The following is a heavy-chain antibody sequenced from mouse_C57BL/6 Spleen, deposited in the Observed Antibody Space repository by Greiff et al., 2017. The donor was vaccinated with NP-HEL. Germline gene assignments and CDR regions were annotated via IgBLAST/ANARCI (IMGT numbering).Heavy chain of an antibody. CDR2: ISSGSSTI. D-gene: IGHD2-4*01. J-gene: IGHJ3*01. Sequence: EVKLQESGGGLVKPGGSLKLSCAASGFTFSDYGMHWVRQAPEKGLEWVAYISSGSSTIYYADTVKGRFTISRDNAKNTLFLQMTSLRSEDTAMYYCADYDGFAYWGQGTLVTVSA. CDR1: GFTFSDYG. V-gene: IGHV5-17*01. CDR3: ADYDGFAY.